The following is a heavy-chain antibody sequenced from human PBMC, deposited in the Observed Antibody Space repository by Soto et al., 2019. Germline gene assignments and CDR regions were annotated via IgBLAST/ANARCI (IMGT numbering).Heavy chain of an antibody. D-gene: IGHD6-19*01. Sequence: GGSLRLSCAASGFTFSSYSMNWVRQAPGKGLEWVSYISSSSSTIYYADSVKGRFTISRDNAKNSLYLQMNSLRDEDTAVYYCASTPGYSSGWYKFQYYQYGMDVWGQGTTVTVSS. V-gene: IGHV3-48*02. CDR3: ASTPGYSSGWYKFQYYQYGMDV. CDR2: ISSSSSTI. J-gene: IGHJ6*02. CDR1: GFTFSSYS.